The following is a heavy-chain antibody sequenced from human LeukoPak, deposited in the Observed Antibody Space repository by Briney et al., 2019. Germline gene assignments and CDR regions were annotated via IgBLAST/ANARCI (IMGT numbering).Heavy chain of an antibody. Sequence: GASVKVSCKVSGYTLTELSMHWVRQAPGQGLEWMGWISAYNGNTNYAQKLQGRVTMTTDTSTSTAYMELRSLRSDDTAVYYCAADLASRPGYYFDYWGQGTLVTVSS. D-gene: IGHD3-16*01. CDR1: GYTLTELS. J-gene: IGHJ4*02. CDR3: AADLASRPGYYFDY. V-gene: IGHV1-18*01. CDR2: ISAYNGNT.